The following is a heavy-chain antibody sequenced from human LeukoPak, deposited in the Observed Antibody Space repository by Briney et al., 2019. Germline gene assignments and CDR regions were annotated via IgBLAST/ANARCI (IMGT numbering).Heavy chain of an antibody. CDR2: ISSSGSTI. Sequence: PGGSLRLSCAASGFTFSSYEMNWVRQAPGKGLEWVSYISSSGSTIYYADSVKGRFTISRGNAKNSLYLQMNSLRAEDTAVYYCARSLRGCCYTGADYWGQGTLVTVSS. D-gene: IGHD2-2*02. V-gene: IGHV3-48*03. J-gene: IGHJ4*02. CDR3: ARSLRGCCYTGADY. CDR1: GFTFSSYE.